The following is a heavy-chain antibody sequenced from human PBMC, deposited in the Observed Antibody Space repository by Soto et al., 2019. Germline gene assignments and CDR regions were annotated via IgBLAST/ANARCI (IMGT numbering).Heavy chain of an antibody. D-gene: IGHD2-2*01. Sequence: QVQLVQSGAEVRKPGSSVKVSCKASGGTFSSFAISWVRQAPGQGLEWMGGIIPIFATTNYAQKFKGRVTITADESTSTAYRELGSLRSEDTAVYYCARVRDVVVVPDYGMDVWGQGTTVTVSS. CDR1: GGTFSSFA. V-gene: IGHV1-69*01. CDR2: IIPIFATT. CDR3: ARVRDVVVVPDYGMDV. J-gene: IGHJ6*02.